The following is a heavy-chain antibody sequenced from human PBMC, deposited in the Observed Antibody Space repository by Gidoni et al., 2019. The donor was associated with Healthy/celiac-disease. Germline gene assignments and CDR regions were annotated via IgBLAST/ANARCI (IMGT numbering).Heavy chain of an antibody. V-gene: IGHV3-30-3*01. CDR2: ISYDGSNK. CDR1: GFTFRSYA. D-gene: IGHD5-12*01. Sequence: QVQLVESGGGVVQPGRSLSLSCAASGFTFRSYAMHWVRQAPVKGLEWVAVISYDGSNKYYADSVKGRFTISRDNSKNTLYLQMNSLRAEDTAVYYCARDGSVAMGYFDYWGQGTLVTVSS. J-gene: IGHJ4*02. CDR3: ARDGSVAMGYFDY.